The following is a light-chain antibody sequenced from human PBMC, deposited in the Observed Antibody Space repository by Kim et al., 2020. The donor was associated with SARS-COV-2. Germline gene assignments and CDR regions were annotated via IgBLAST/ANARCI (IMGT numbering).Light chain of an antibody. V-gene: IGKV1-5*03. CDR2: KAS. Sequence: SAAVGDRVTITCRASQRIDAWLAWYQQKPGKGPNLLIYKASSLQSGVPSRFSGSGSGTQFTLTISSLQPDDFATYYCLQSNSYPYTVGQGTKLEI. CDR1: QRIDAW. J-gene: IGKJ2*01. CDR3: LQSNSYPYT.